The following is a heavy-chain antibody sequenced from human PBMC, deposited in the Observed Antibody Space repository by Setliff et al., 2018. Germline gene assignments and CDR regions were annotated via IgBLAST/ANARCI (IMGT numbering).Heavy chain of an antibody. CDR3: ARVGSKPQLGWFDP. CDR1: GYSFSNFW. Sequence: GESLKISCKGSGYSFSNFWIGWVRQMPGKGLEWVARISTDESSITYADSVKGRFTISRDNARNTLYLQMNSLTAEDTAVYYCARVGSKPQLGWFDPWGQGTLVTVSS. J-gene: IGHJ5*02. CDR2: ISTDESSI. D-gene: IGHD1-26*01. V-gene: IGHV3-74*03.